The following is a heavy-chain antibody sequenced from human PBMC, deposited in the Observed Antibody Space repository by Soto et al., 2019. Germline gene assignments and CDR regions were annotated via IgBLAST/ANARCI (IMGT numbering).Heavy chain of an antibody. CDR3: AAPKQLSMGYYYGMDV. V-gene: IGHV5-10-1*01. Sequence: GESLKISCKGSGYSFTSYWISWVRQMPGKGLEWMGRIDPSDSYTNYSPSLQGHVTISADKFISTAYLQWSSLKASDTAMYYCAAPKQLSMGYYYGMDVWGQGTTVTDSS. J-gene: IGHJ6*02. CDR1: GYSFTSYW. CDR2: IDPSDSYT. D-gene: IGHD2-2*01.